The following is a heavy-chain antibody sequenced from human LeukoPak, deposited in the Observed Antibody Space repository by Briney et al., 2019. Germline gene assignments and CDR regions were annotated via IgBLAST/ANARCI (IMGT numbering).Heavy chain of an antibody. CDR2: IYYSGST. Sequence: SETLSLTCTVSGGSISSSSYYWGWIRQPPGKGLEWIGSIYYSGSTYYNPSLKSRVTISEDTSKNQFSLKLSSVTAADTAVYYCARGNYDSSGYYYAWGQGTLVTVSS. CDR3: ARGNYDSSGYYYA. J-gene: IGHJ5*02. V-gene: IGHV4-39*07. D-gene: IGHD3-22*01. CDR1: GGSISSSSYY.